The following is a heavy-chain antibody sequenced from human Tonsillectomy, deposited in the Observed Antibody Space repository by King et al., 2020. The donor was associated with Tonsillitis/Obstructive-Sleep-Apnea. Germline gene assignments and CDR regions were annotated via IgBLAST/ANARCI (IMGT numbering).Heavy chain of an antibody. CDR3: ARHSDFWSGSLDDDHYYDMDF. V-gene: IGHV5-10-1*03. CDR1: GYNFTNYW. D-gene: IGHD3-3*01. CDR2: IDPTDSYT. J-gene: IGHJ6*02. Sequence: VQLVESGAEVKKPGESLRISCKGSGYNFTNYWIAWVRQMPGKGLEWTGRIDPTDSYTNYSPSFQGHVTISVDKSISTAYLQWSSLMASDTAMYYCARHSDFWSGSLDDDHYYDMDFLGQGTTVTVSS.